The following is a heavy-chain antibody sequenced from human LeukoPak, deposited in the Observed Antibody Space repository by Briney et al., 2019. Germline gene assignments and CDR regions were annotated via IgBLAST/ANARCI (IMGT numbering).Heavy chain of an antibody. D-gene: IGHD4-17*01. Sequence: GGSLRLPCAASGFTFSSYGMHWVRQAPGKGLEWVAVIWYDGSNKYYADSVKGRFAISRDNSKNTLYLQMNSLRAEDTAVYYCARDHDGDYFDYWGQGTLVTVSS. CDR1: GFTFSSYG. J-gene: IGHJ4*02. V-gene: IGHV3-33*01. CDR2: IWYDGSNK. CDR3: ARDHDGDYFDY.